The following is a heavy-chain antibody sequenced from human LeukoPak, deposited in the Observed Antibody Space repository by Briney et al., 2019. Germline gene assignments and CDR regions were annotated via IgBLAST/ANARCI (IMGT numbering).Heavy chain of an antibody. J-gene: IGHJ4*02. CDR2: TYYRSKWSN. Sequence: SQTLSLTCAISGDSVSSNTAVWNCIRQSPSRGLEWLGRTYYRSKWSNNYAVSVKTRIIINPDTSENQFSLQLNSTTPEDTAVYYCARGDQAFDYWGQGTLVTVSS. CDR1: GDSVSSNTAV. D-gene: IGHD2-2*01. CDR3: ARGDQAFDY. V-gene: IGHV6-1*01.